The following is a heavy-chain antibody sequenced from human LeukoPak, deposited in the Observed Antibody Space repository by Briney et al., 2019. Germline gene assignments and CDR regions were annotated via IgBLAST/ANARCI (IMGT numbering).Heavy chain of an antibody. CDR3: AKDPIFDN. J-gene: IGHJ4*02. CDR2: ISYDGSNK. CDR1: GITFSSYG. V-gene: IGHV3-30*18. Sequence: GGSLRLSCVASGITFSSYGMHWVRQAPGKGLEWVAGISYDGSNKYYADSVKGRFTISRDNSKNTLYLQMNSLRAEDTAVYYCAKDPIFDNWGQGTLVTVSS.